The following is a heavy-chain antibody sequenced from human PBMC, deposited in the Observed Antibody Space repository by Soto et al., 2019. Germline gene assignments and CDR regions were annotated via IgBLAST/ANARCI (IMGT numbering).Heavy chain of an antibody. CDR1: GGTFNSSG. V-gene: IGHV1-69*01. J-gene: IGHJ2*01. CDR3: ARDLYSAAAPGLTHWFFDL. D-gene: IGHD6-13*01. Sequence: QVQLVQSGAEVKKPGSSVKVSCKASGGTFNSSGISWVRQAPGQGLEWMGGIIPIVGTADYAQKFQDRITITADEATSTAYMELSSLRSEDTAMYYCARDLYSAAAPGLTHWFFDLWGRGTLVTVSS. CDR2: IIPIVGTA.